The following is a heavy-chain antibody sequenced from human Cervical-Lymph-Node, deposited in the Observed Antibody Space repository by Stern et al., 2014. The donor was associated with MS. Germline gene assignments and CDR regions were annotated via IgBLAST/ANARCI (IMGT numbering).Heavy chain of an antibody. V-gene: IGHV1-69*01. CDR3: ASGTRSSWYFDF. CDR1: GGTFSSDA. Sequence: VQLLESGAEVKKHGSSMKVSCKASGGTFSSDAIGWVRQAPGQGLEWMGGIIPIFETANYAQKFQGRVTITADQSTKTAYLELSSLTSGDTAMYFCASGTRSSWYFDFWGQGTLVTVST. D-gene: IGHD6-13*01. CDR2: IIPIFETA. J-gene: IGHJ4*02.